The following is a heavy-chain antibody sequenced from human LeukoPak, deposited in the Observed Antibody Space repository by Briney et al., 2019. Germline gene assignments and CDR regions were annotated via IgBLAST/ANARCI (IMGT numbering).Heavy chain of an antibody. CDR1: GFTFSSYW. CDR2: IKQDGSER. J-gene: IGHJ5*02. Sequence: GGSLRLSCVASGFTFSSYWMSWVRQAPGKGLEWVANIKQDGSERYCVDSVKGRFTISRDNAKNSLYLQMNSLRAEDTAVYYCARGFGRPWGQGTLVTVSS. CDR3: ARGFGRP. D-gene: IGHD3-10*01. V-gene: IGHV3-7*03.